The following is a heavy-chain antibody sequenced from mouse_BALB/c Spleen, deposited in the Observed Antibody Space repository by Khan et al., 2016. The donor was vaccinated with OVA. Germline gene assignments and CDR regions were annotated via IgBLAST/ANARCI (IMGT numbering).Heavy chain of an antibody. CDR1: GFTFSSYS. Sequence: EVELVESGGGLVKPGGSLRLSCAASGFTFSSYSMSWVRQSPEKRLVWFETITIGGSYTYYTDSVQGRFTISRDNAKNTLSLPMSSPKSEESAIYNFTRYRNYYCSSFDFDYCGQVTTLTVSS. D-gene: IGHD1-1*01. J-gene: IGHJ2*01. CDR3: TRYRNYYCSSFDFDY. CDR2: ITIGGSYT. V-gene: IGHV5-6-4*02.